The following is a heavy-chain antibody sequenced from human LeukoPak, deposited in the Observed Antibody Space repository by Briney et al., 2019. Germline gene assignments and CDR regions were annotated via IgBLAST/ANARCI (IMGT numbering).Heavy chain of an antibody. D-gene: IGHD4-23*01. J-gene: IGHJ3*02. V-gene: IGHV3-7*01. CDR2: IKQDGSEK. Sequence: GGSLRLSCAASGFTFSSYEMNWVRQAPGKGPEWVANIKQDGSEKYYVDSVRGRFTISRDNARTSLYLQTNSLRAEDTAVYYCARDKSRWGNFKHRNAFDIWGQGTMVTVSS. CDR3: ARDKSRWGNFKHRNAFDI. CDR1: GFTFSSYE.